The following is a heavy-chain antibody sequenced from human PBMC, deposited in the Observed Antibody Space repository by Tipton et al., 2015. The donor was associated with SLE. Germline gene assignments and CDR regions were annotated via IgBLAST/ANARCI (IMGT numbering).Heavy chain of an antibody. CDR3: ARMSIAARPDY. Sequence: TLSLTCAVYGGSFSGYYWSWIRQPPGKGLEWIGEINHSGSTNYNPSLKSRVTISVDTSKNQFPLKLSSVTAADTAVYYCARMSIAARPDYWGQGTLVTVSS. V-gene: IGHV4-34*01. D-gene: IGHD6-6*01. J-gene: IGHJ4*02. CDR2: INHSGST. CDR1: GGSFSGYY.